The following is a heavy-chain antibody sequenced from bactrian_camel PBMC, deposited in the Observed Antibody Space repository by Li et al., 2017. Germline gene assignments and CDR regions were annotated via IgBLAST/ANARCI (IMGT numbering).Heavy chain of an antibody. CDR3: TAVSGY. D-gene: IGHD3*01. Sequence: DVQLVESGRGSVQAGGSLRLSCAASGFTFSNYCMSWVRQAPGKGLEWVSAINSGGSSTFYADSVKGRFTISQDNAKNVLYLQMNSLKPEDTAVYYCTAVSGYWGQGTQVTVS. CDR2: INSGGSST. J-gene: IGHJ6*01. V-gene: IGHV3S40*01. CDR1: GFTFSNYC.